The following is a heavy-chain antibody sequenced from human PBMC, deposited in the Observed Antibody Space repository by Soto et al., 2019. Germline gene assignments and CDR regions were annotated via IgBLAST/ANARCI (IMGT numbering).Heavy chain of an antibody. CDR1: GFTFSSYW. D-gene: IGHD2-2*01. CDR3: ARDLENIVVVPAAISFYMDV. Sequence: GGSLRLSCAASGFTFSSYWMSWVRQAPGKGLEWVANIKQDGSEKYYVDSVKGRFTISRDNAKNSLYLQMNSLRAEDTAVYYCARDLENIVVVPAAISFYMDVWGKGTTVTVSS. J-gene: IGHJ6*03. CDR2: IKQDGSEK. V-gene: IGHV3-7*01.